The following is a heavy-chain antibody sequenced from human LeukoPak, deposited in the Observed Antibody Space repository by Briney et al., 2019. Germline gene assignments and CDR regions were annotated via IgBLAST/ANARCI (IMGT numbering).Heavy chain of an antibody. CDR1: GGSFSGYY. J-gene: IGHJ3*02. D-gene: IGHD3-9*01. CDR3: ARVPTYFDWLLAEDAFDI. Sequence: SETLSLTCAVYGGSFSGYYWSWIRQPPGKGLEWIGEINHSGSTNYNPSLKSRVTISVDTSKNQFSLKLSSVTAADTAVYYCARVPTYFDWLLAEDAFDIWGQGTMVTVSS. CDR2: INHSGST. V-gene: IGHV4-34*01.